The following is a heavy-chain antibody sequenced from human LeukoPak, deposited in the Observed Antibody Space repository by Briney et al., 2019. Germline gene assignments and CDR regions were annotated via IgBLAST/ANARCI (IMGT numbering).Heavy chain of an antibody. CDR2: INEVGTKE. V-gene: IGHV3-7*01. J-gene: IGHJ4*02. Sequence: GGSLRLSCAASGFIFSDYWMNWVRHVPGKGLEWVANINEVGTKEDYVDSVRGRFTVSRDNAKNTLYLQMNSPRAEDTALYYCATRESSMARTHWGQGTLVTVSS. CDR1: GFIFSDYW. CDR3: ATRESSMARTH. D-gene: IGHD3-10*01.